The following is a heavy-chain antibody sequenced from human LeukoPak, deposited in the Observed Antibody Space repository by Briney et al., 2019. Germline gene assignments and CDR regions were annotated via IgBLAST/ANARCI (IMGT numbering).Heavy chain of an antibody. CDR2: ISSSSSYI. V-gene: IGHV3-21*01. J-gene: IGHJ5*02. Sequence: PGGSLRLSCAASGFTFTNYWMTWVRQAPGKGLEWVSSISSSSSYIYYADSVKGRFTISRDNAKNLLYLQMNSLRAEDTAVYYCARDDGPNWFDPWGQGTLVTVSS. CDR1: GFTFTNYW. CDR3: ARDDGPNWFDP. D-gene: IGHD4-17*01.